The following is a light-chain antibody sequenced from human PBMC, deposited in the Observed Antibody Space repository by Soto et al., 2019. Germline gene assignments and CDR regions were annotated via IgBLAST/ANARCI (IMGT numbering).Light chain of an antibody. CDR3: SSYTDRKNLV. Sequence: QCALTQSPSASGSPGQSVTISCTGTSSDIGGYNSVSWYQQHPGKAPKVMIYDVTKRPSGVPDRFSGSKSGNTASLTVSALQAEDEADYYCSSYTDRKNLVFGTGTKLTVL. V-gene: IGLV2-8*01. J-gene: IGLJ1*01. CDR1: SSDIGGYNS. CDR2: DVT.